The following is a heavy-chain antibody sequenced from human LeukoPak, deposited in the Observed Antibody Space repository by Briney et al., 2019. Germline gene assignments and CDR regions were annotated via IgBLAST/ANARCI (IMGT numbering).Heavy chain of an antibody. CDR1: GYTFTSYG. CDR2: ITAYNGDT. V-gene: IGHV1-18*01. CDR3: ALARSGSVAGPSDY. Sequence: SVKVSCKASGYTFTSYGINWVRQAPGQGLEWVGWITAYNGDTNYAQGVQGRITLTADTSTGTAHMELRSLSSDDTAVYYCALARSGSVAGPSDYWGQGTLVTVSS. J-gene: IGHJ4*02. D-gene: IGHD3-22*01.